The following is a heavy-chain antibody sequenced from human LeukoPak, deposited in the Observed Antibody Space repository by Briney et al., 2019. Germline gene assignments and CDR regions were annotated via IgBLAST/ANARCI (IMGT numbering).Heavy chain of an antibody. CDR2: IKSKTDGGTI. D-gene: IGHD6-19*01. Sequence: PGGSLRLSCAASGFIFRNAWMSWVRQAPGKGLEWVGRIKSKTDGGTIDYAAPVKSRFTISRDDSKNTLYLQMNSLKTEDTAVYYCSTQYSSGWYVAFDIWGQGTMVTVSS. CDR3: STQYSSGWYVAFDI. V-gene: IGHV3-15*01. J-gene: IGHJ3*02. CDR1: GFIFRNAW.